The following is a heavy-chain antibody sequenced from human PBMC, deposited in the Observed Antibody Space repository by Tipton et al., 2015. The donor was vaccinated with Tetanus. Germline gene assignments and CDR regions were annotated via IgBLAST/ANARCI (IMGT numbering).Heavy chain of an antibody. J-gene: IGHJ6*02. CDR1: GGSFSGYY. V-gene: IGHV4-34*01. Sequence: LRLSCAVFGGSFSGYYWSWLRQPPGKGLEWIGEINHGGSTNYNPSLTSRITISVDTSKNQFSLKLSSVTAADTAVYYCARGGYAYGLDVWGQGTTVTVSS. CDR3: ARGGYAYGLDV. D-gene: IGHD5-12*01. CDR2: INHGGST.